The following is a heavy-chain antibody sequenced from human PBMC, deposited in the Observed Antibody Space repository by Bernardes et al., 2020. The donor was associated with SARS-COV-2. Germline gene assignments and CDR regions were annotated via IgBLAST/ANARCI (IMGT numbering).Heavy chain of an antibody. J-gene: IGHJ5*02. CDR2: ISGSGSLT. V-gene: IGHV3-11*06. D-gene: IGHD1-7*01. CDR3: AAWAGNLNP. CDR1: GFTFSDYY. Sequence: GGSLRLSCPASGFTFSDYYMTWVRQAPGKGLEWVSYISGSGSLTHYADSVKGRFTISRDNARNSLYLQMNSLRAEDTALYFCAAWAGNLNPWGQGTPVTVSS.